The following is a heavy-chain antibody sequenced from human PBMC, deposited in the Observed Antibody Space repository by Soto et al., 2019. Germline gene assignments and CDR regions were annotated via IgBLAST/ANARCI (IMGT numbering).Heavy chain of an antibody. D-gene: IGHD4-17*01. CDR1: GYTFTSYA. J-gene: IGHJ4*02. CDR2: INAGNGNT. Sequence: ASVKVSCKASGYTFTSYAMHWVRQAPGQRLEWMGWINAGNGNTKYSQKFQGRVTITRDTSASTAYMELSSLRSEDTAVYYCARDVRGFGYGELFDYWGQGTLVTVSS. CDR3: ARDVRGFGYGELFDY. V-gene: IGHV1-3*01.